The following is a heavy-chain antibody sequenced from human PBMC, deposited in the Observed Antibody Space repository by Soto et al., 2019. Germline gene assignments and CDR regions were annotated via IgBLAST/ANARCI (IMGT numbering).Heavy chain of an antibody. CDR1: ADSISSYY. V-gene: IGHV4-59*01. CDR3: ATRPPVGGWVGVFDY. D-gene: IGHD3-16*01. CDR2: VHYSGTT. J-gene: IGHJ4*02. Sequence: SETLSLTCTVSADSISSYYWSWIRQPPGKAPEWIGNVHYSGTTNYNPSLESRVTISLDMSERQFSLKLNFVTAADTAIYYCATRPPVGGWVGVFDYWSQGSLVTVSS.